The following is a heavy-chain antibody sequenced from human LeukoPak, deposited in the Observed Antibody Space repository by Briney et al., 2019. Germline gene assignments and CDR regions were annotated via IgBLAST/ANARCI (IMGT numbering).Heavy chain of an antibody. CDR3: GGDPKYYFDY. CDR2: IKSKTDGGTT. CDR1: GFTFSNAW. V-gene: IGHV3-15*01. J-gene: IGHJ4*02. Sequence: GGSLRLSCAASGFTFSNAWMSWVRQAPGKGLEWVGRIKSKTDGGTTDYAAPVKGRFSISRDDSKNTLYLQMNSLKTEDTAVYYCGGDPKYYFDYWGQGTLVTVSS. D-gene: IGHD2-21*02.